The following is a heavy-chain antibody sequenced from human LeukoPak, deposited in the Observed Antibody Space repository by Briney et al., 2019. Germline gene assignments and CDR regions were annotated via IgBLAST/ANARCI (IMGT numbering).Heavy chain of an antibody. V-gene: IGHV4-39*01. CDR2: VYYSGNT. Sequence: SETLSLTCTVSGGSISTSYYWGWIRQTPGKGLEWIGNVYYSGNTYYNSSLKSRFTISIDTSKNQFSLKVNSVTAADTAVCYCARLHLADLYVDNWFDPWGQGIRVTVSS. CDR1: GGSISTSYY. D-gene: IGHD3-16*01. J-gene: IGHJ5*02. CDR3: ARLHLADLYVDNWFDP.